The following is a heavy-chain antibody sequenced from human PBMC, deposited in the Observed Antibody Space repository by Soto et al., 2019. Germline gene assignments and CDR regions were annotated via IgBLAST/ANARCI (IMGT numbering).Heavy chain of an antibody. V-gene: IGHV3-13*01. Sequence: PGGSLRLSCAASGFTFSSYDMHWVRQATGKGLEWVSAIGTAGDTYYPGSVKGRFTISRENAKNSLYLQMNSLRAGDTAMYYCARGYCTNGVCWGGYYGMDVWGKGTTVTVSS. CDR2: IGTAGDT. CDR3: ARGYCTNGVCWGGYYGMDV. J-gene: IGHJ6*04. CDR1: GFTFSSYD. D-gene: IGHD2-8*01.